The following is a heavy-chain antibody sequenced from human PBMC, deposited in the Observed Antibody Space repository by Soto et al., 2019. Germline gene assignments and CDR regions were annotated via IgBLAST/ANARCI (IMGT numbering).Heavy chain of an antibody. Sequence: GGSLRLSCAASGFTFSSYGMHWVRQAPGKGLEWVAVISYDGSNKYYADSVKGRFTISRDNSKNTLYLQMNSLGAEDTAVYYCAKDPSPYNWNYEYFDYWGQGTLVTVSS. CDR3: AKDPSPYNWNYEYFDY. CDR2: ISYDGSNK. CDR1: GFTFSSYG. J-gene: IGHJ4*02. D-gene: IGHD1-7*01. V-gene: IGHV3-30*18.